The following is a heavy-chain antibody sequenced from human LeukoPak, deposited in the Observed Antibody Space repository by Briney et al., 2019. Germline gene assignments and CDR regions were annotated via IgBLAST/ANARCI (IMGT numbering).Heavy chain of an antibody. CDR1: EFTFSSYS. Sequence: GGSLRLSCAGSEFTFSSYSMNWVRQAPGEGLEWVSSISSSSSYIYYADSVKGRFTISRDNAKNSLYLQMNSLRAEDTAVYYCARDGDVLLWFGEFPHDAFDIWGQGTMVTVSS. V-gene: IGHV3-21*01. D-gene: IGHD3-10*01. CDR3: ARDGDVLLWFGEFPHDAFDI. CDR2: ISSSSSYI. J-gene: IGHJ3*02.